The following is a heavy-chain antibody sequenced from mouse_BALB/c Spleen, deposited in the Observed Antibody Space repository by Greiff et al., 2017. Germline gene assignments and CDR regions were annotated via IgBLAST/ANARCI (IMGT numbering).Heavy chain of an antibody. CDR3: ARYRSSYGFAY. CDR2: ILPGSGST. J-gene: IGHJ3*01. D-gene: IGHD1-1*01. CDR1: GYTFSSYW. V-gene: IGHV1-9*01. Sequence: QVQLQQSGAELMKPGASVKISCKATGYTFSSYWIEWVKQRPGHGLEWIGEILPGSGSTNYNEKFKGKATFTADTSSNTAYMQLSSLTSEDSAVYYCARYRSSYGFAYWGQGTLVTVSA.